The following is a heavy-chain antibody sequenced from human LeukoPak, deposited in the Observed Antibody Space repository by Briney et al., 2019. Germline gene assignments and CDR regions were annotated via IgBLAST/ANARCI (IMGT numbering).Heavy chain of an antibody. CDR2: IYGSSRT. Sequence: GGSLRLSCAASGFTFSSYWMSWVRQAAGKGLEWVSVIYGSSRTYYADSVKGRFTISRDNSKNTVYLQMDSLRAEDTAVYYCARDRADGYNYGDYFDNWGQGTLVTVSS. CDR1: GFTFSSYW. V-gene: IGHV3-66*01. CDR3: ARDRADGYNYGDYFDN. D-gene: IGHD5-18*01. J-gene: IGHJ4*02.